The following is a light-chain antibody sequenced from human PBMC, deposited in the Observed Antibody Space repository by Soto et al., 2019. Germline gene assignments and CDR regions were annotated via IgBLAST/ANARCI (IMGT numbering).Light chain of an antibody. CDR2: KAS. Sequence: DIQMTQSPSTLSASVGDRVTITCRASQSISSLLAWYQQKPGKAPKLLIYKASNLESGVPSRFSGSGSGTEFTLTISSLQPDDFATYYCQQYNDYSRTFGQGTKVEIK. CDR1: QSISSL. CDR3: QQYNDYSRT. V-gene: IGKV1-5*03. J-gene: IGKJ1*01.